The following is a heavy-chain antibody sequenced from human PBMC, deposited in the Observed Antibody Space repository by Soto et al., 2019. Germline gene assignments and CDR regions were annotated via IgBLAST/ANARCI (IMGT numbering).Heavy chain of an antibody. V-gene: IGHV1-46*01. CDR1: GYRLSSDF. D-gene: IGHD3-3*01. Sequence: NGSWTTVGYRLSSDFVPCVSIPPGQGLEWMGIINPSGGSTSYAQKFQGRVTMTRDKSTSTVYMELSSLRSEDTAVDYCARVPHDSDYYADEWVNGTMVPVS. CDR3: ARVPHDSDYYADE. J-gene: IGHJ6*03. CDR2: INPSGGST.